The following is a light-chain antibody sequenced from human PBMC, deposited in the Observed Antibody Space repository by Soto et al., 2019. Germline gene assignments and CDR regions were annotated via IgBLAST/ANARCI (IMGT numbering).Light chain of an antibody. V-gene: IGKV3-11*01. CDR2: DAS. CDR3: QQRNDWVT. Sequence: EIVLTQSPATLSLSPGERATLSCRASQSIRNYLAWYQQKPGQAPRLLIYDASNRATGIPPRFSGSGSGTDFIRTIRSLEPEDSGVYYCQQRNDWVTFGGGTKVEIK. CDR1: QSIRNY. J-gene: IGKJ4*01.